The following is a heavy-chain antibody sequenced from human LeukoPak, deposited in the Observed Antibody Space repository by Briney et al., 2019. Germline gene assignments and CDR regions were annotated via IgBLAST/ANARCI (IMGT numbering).Heavy chain of an antibody. D-gene: IGHD4-23*01. V-gene: IGHV3-53*01. CDR2: IYSGGST. CDR1: GFTVSSNY. J-gene: IGHJ4*02. CDR3: ARGRPHGNDY. Sequence: PGGSLRLSCAASGFTVSSNYMSWVRQAPGKGLEWVSVIYSGGSTYYADSVKGRFTISRDNAKNTLYLQMNSLRVEGTAVYYCARGRPHGNDYWGQGTLVTVSS.